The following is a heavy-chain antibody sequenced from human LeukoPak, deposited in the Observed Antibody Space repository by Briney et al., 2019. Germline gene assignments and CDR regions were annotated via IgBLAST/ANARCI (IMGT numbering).Heavy chain of an antibody. CDR1: GGSISSYY. Sequence: SETLCLTCTVSGGSISSYYWSWIRQPPGKGLEWIGYIYYSGSTNYNPSLKSRVTISVDTSKNQFSLKLSSGTAADTAVYYCARDYAVAGTGWFDPWGQGTLVTVSS. D-gene: IGHD6-19*01. J-gene: IGHJ5*02. CDR2: IYYSGST. CDR3: ARDYAVAGTGWFDP. V-gene: IGHV4-59*01.